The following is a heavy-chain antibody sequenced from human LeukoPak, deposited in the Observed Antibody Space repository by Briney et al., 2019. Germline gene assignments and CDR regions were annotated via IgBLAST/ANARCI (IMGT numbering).Heavy chain of an antibody. V-gene: IGHV1-18*01. J-gene: IGHJ5*02. CDR3: ARGRELPAAIRTNWFDP. D-gene: IGHD2-2*01. CDR1: GYTFTSYG. Sequence: GASVKVSCKASGYTFTSYGISWVRQAPGQGLEWMGWISAYNGNTNYAQKLQGRVTITADESTSTAYMELSSLRSEDTAVYYCARGRELPAAIRTNWFDPWGQGTLVTVSS. CDR2: ISAYNGNT.